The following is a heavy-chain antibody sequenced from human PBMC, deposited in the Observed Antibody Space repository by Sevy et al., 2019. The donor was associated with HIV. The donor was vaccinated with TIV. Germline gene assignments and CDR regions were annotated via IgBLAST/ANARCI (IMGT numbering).Heavy chain of an antibody. Sequence: GGSLRLSCAASGFAFSDHYVDWVRQAPGKGLEWVGRIRNRPNRYTTEHAASVEGRFTISRDDSRQSLYLQMNSLKTEDSAVYYCVRGPNCGVGGCQQISPYCLDVWGIGATVTVSS. CDR3: VRGPNCGVGGCQQISPYCLDV. CDR1: GFAFSDHY. J-gene: IGHJ6*03. V-gene: IGHV3-72*01. D-gene: IGHD2-21*01. CDR2: IRNRPNRYTT.